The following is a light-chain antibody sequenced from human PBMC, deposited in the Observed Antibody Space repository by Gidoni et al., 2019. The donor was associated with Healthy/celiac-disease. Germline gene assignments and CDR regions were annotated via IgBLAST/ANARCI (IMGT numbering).Light chain of an antibody. CDR1: QSISSW. V-gene: IGKV1-5*03. CDR2: KAS. J-gene: IGKJ4*01. CDR3: QQYKSFSLT. Sequence: DIQITQSPSTLSASVGDRVTITCRASQSISSWLAWYQQKPGKAPKLLIYKASSLESGVPSRLSGSGSGTEFTLTISSLQPDDFATYYCQQYKSFSLTFGGGTKVEIK.